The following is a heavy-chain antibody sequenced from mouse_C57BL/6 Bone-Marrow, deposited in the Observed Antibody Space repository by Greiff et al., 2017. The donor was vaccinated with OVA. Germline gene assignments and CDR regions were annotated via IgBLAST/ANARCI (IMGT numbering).Heavy chain of an antibody. J-gene: IGHJ2*01. Sequence: QVQLKQPGAELVQPGASVKMSCKASGYTFTSYWITWVQQRPGQGLEWIGDIYPGSGSTNYNEKFKSKATLTVDTSSSTAYMQLSSLTSEDSAVYYCARGDYYGSGRDFAYWGQGTTVTVSS. V-gene: IGHV1-55*01. CDR2: IYPGSGST. CDR3: ARGDYYGSGRDFAY. CDR1: GYTFTSYW. D-gene: IGHD1-1*01.